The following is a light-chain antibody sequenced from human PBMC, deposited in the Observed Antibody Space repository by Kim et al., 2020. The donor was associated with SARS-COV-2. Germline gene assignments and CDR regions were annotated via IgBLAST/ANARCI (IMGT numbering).Light chain of an antibody. J-gene: IGKJ4*01. Sequence: ASVGDRVTITCRASQGIRNYLAWFQQKPGKVPKRLIYGASTLASGVPARFSGSGYGTEFTLTISSPQPEDFATYYCLQYNNFPLTFGGGTKVDIK. CDR2: GAS. CDR1: QGIRNY. CDR3: LQYNNFPLT. V-gene: IGKV1-17*03.